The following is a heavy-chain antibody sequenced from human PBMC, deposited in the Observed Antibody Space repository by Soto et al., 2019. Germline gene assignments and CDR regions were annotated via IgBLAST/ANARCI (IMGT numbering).Heavy chain of an antibody. Sequence: PSETLSLTCTFSSGSIISYFWSWIRQAPGKGLEWIAFKYYTGSTNYNPSLKGRVSISVGASKNQISLTVNSVTAADTAVYYCARGWSSSWPYWGQGILVTVSS. J-gene: IGHJ4*02. D-gene: IGHD6-13*01. CDR2: KYYTGST. V-gene: IGHV4-59*01. CDR3: ARGWSSSWPY. CDR1: SGSIISYF.